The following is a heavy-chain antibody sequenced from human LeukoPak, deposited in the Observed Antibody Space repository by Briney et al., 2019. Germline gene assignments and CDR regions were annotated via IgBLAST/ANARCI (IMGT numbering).Heavy chain of an antibody. Sequence: ASVKVSCKASGYTFTSYAMHWVRQAPGQRLEWMGWTNAGNGNTKYSQKFQGRVTITRDTSASTAYMELSSLRSEDTAVYYCARDALVVVYYFDYWGQGTLVTVSS. D-gene: IGHD3-22*01. CDR3: ARDALVVVYYFDY. CDR1: GYTFTSYA. CDR2: TNAGNGNT. V-gene: IGHV1-3*01. J-gene: IGHJ4*02.